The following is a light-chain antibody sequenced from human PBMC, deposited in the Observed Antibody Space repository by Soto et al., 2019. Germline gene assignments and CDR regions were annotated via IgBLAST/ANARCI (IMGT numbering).Light chain of an antibody. J-gene: IGLJ2*01. CDR2: DNN. CDR1: SSNIGAGYD. V-gene: IGLV1-40*01. CDR3: QSYDSSLSGSV. Sequence: QSVLTQPPSVSGAPGQRVTISCTGSSSNIGAGYDVHWYQRLPGTAPKLLIYDNNNRPSGVPDRFSGSKSVTSASLAITGLQAEDEADYYCQSYDSSLSGSVFGGGTKLTVL.